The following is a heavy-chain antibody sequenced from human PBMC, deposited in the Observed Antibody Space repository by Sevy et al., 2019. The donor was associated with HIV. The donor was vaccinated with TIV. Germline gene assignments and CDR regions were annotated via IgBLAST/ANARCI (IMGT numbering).Heavy chain of an antibody. V-gene: IGHV3-74*01. D-gene: IGHD3-3*01. J-gene: IGHJ4*02. CDR2: IHSDGST. Sequence: GGSLRLSCAASGFSFSTSWMHWVRQVPGKGLGWVSRIHSDGSTIYADSVKGGFTNSRDNAKNKRLLQLNSLGAEDTAIYDCARDHYYTIDYWGQGTLVTVSS. CDR3: ARDHYYTIDY. CDR1: GFSFSTSW.